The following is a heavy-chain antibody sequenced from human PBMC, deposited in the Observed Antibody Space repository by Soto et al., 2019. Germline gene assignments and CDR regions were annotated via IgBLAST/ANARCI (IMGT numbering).Heavy chain of an antibody. CDR2: IIPILGIA. CDR1: GGTFSSYT. J-gene: IGHJ3*02. CDR3: ARLVNIVANDAFDI. D-gene: IGHD5-12*01. Sequence: ASVKVSCKASGGTFSSYTISWVRQAPGQGLEWMGRIIPILGIANYAQKFQGRVTITADKSTSTAYMELSSLRSEDTAVYYCARLVNIVANDAFDIWGQGTMVTVSS. V-gene: IGHV1-69*02.